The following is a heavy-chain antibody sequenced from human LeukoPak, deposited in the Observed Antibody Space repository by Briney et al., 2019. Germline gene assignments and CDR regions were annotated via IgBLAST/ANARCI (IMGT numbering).Heavy chain of an antibody. CDR2: INPNSGGT. CDR3: ARAISNPRVAAAVGLDP. Sequence: ASVKVSCKASGYTFTGYYMHWVRQAPGQGLEWMGWINPNSGGTNYAQRFQGRVTMTRDTSISTAYMELSRLRSDDTAVYYCARAISNPRVAAAVGLDPWGQGTLVTVSS. D-gene: IGHD6-13*01. V-gene: IGHV1-2*02. CDR1: GYTFTGYY. J-gene: IGHJ5*02.